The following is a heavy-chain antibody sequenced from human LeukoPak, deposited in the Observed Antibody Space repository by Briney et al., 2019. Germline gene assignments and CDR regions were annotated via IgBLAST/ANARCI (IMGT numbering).Heavy chain of an antibody. CDR3: ARGTVAAAGIDY. CDR1: GFTFSSYG. V-gene: IGHV3-30*02. Sequence: GGSLRLSCAASGFTFSSYGMHWVRQAPGKGLEWVTFIRYDGSNKYYADSVKGRFTISRDNSKNTLYLQMNSLRGEDTAVYYCARGTVAAAGIDYWGQGTLVTVSS. CDR2: IRYDGSNK. D-gene: IGHD6-13*01. J-gene: IGHJ4*02.